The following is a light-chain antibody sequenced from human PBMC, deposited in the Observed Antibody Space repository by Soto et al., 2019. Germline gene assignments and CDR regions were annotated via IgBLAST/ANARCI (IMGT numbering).Light chain of an antibody. CDR3: SSYTSTSTPFV. J-gene: IGLJ1*01. Sequence: QSVLTQPASVSGSPGQSITISCTGTSSDVGGYNCVSWYQQHPGKAPKLIISEVSNRPSGVSNRFSGSKSGNTASLTISGLQAEDEADYYCSSYTSTSTPFVFGTGTKVTVL. CDR1: SSDVGGYNC. V-gene: IGLV2-14*01. CDR2: EVS.